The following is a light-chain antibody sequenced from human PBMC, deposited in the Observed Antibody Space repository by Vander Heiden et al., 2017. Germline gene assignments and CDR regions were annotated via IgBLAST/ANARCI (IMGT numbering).Light chain of an antibody. CDR2: SNN. Sequence: QSVLTQPPSASGTPGQRVTISCSGSSSNIGSNYVYWYQQLPGTAPKLLLYSNNQRPSGVPDRFSGSKSGTSASLAISGLRSEDEADYYCAAWDDSLSAPVFGGGTKLTVL. CDR3: AAWDDSLSAPV. J-gene: IGLJ3*02. V-gene: IGLV1-47*02. CDR1: SSNIGSNY.